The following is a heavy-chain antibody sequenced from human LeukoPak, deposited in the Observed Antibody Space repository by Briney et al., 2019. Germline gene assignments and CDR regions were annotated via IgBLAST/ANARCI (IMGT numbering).Heavy chain of an antibody. CDR3: ARDHSSSWYVYYYYGMDV. CDR1: GFTFSSYA. D-gene: IGHD6-13*01. J-gene: IGHJ6*02. Sequence: GGSLRLSCAASGFTFSSYAMSWVRQAPGKGLEWVAVIWYDGSNKYYADSVKGRFTISRDNSKNTLYLQMNSLRAEDTAVYYCARDHSSSWYVYYYYGMDVWGQGTTVTVSS. CDR2: IWYDGSNK. V-gene: IGHV3-33*08.